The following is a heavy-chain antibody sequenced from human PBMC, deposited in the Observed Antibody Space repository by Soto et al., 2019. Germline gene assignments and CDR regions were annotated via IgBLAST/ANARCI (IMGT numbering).Heavy chain of an antibody. CDR2: VYPGDSDS. CDR3: ARLSGPAAGVDY. V-gene: IGHV5-51*01. Sequence: GESLKISCKGSGYSFNTYWIGWVRQMPGKGLEWMGIVYPGDSDSRYSPSFQGQVTFSADKSISTAYLLWSSLKASDTAMYYCARLSGPAAGVDYWGQGTLVTVYS. J-gene: IGHJ4*02. D-gene: IGHD2-2*01. CDR1: GYSFNTYW.